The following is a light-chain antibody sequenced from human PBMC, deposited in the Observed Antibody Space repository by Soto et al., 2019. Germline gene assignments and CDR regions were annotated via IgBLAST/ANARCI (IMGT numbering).Light chain of an antibody. V-gene: IGKV4-1*01. CDR2: WAS. Sequence: DIVMTQSPDSLAVSLGERATINCKSSQSVLYSSNNKNYLAWYQQKPGQPPKLLIYWASTRESGVPDRFSGSGSGTDFTLTISSLQAEDVAVYFCQQYYSGYTFGQGNKLEIK. CDR1: QSVLYSSNNKNY. J-gene: IGKJ2*01. CDR3: QQYYSGYT.